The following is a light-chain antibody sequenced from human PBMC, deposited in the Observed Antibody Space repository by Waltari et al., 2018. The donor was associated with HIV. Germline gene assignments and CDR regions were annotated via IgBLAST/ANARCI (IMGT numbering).Light chain of an antibody. CDR3: QAWDSSTVV. CDR2: QDS. CDR1: KLRDKY. Sequence: SSELTQPPSVSVSSGQTATITCPGHKLRDKYAFWSQQKPGQSPVLVSYQDSKRPSGIPERFSGSNSGNTATLTISGTQAMDEADYYCQAWDSSTVVFGGGTKLTVL. J-gene: IGLJ2*01. V-gene: IGLV3-1*01.